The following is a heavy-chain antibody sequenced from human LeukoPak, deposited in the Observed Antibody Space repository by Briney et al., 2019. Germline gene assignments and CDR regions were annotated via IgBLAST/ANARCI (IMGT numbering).Heavy chain of an antibody. D-gene: IGHD3-22*01. J-gene: IGHJ3*02. CDR2: INWNGGST. CDR1: GFTFRNYA. CDR3: ARDYYYDSSGYYYERGYYPDAFDI. V-gene: IGHV3-20*04. Sequence: PGGSLRLSCAPSGFTFRNYAMHWVRQAPGKGLEWVSGINWNGGSTGYADSVKGRFTISRDNAKNSLYLQMNSLRAEDTALYYCARDYYYDSSGYYYERGYYPDAFDIWGQGTMVTVSS.